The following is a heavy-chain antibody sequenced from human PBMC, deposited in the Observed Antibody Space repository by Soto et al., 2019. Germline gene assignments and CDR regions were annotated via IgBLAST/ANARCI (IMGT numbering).Heavy chain of an antibody. D-gene: IGHD3-10*01. J-gene: IGHJ4*02. CDR2: ISYDGSNK. Sequence: GGSLRLSCAASGFTFSSYGMHWVRQAPGKGLEWVAVISYDGSNKYYADSVKGRFTISRDNSKNTLYLQMNSLRAEDTAVYYCAKDEYGSRRYNPHDWGQGTLVTVFS. CDR3: AKDEYGSRRYNPHD. V-gene: IGHV3-30*18. CDR1: GFTFSSYG.